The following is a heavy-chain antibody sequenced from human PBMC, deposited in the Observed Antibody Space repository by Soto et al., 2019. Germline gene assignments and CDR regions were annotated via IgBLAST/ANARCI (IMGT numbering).Heavy chain of an antibody. D-gene: IGHD3-10*01. Sequence: PGGSLRLSCAASGFTFSSYGMHWVRQAPGKGLEWVAVIWYDGGNKYYADSVKGRFTISRDNSKNTLYLQMNSLRAEDTAVYYCAKAYYYGSGTRHGMDVWGQGTTVTVSS. CDR3: AKAYYYGSGTRHGMDV. J-gene: IGHJ6*02. CDR1: GFTFSSYG. CDR2: IWYDGGNK. V-gene: IGHV3-33*06.